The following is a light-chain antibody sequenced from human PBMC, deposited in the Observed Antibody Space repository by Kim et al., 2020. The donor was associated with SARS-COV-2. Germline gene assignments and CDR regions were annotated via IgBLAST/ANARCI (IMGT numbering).Light chain of an antibody. Sequence: ASVGDRVTITCRASQNVSTYLNWYHQRPGKAPNLLIHAASTLHSGVPSRFSGSGSGTDFTLTIRSLQPEDFATYYCQQSYSTVWTFGQGTKVDIK. CDR3: QQSYSTVWT. J-gene: IGKJ1*01. CDR2: AAS. V-gene: IGKV1-39*01. CDR1: QNVSTY.